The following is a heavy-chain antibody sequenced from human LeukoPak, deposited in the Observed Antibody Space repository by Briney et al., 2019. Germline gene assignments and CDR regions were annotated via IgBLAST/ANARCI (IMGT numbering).Heavy chain of an antibody. CDR1: GGSISSGGYY. CDR2: IYYSGST. Sequence: SETLSLTCTVSGGSISSGGYYWSWIRQHPGKGLEWIGYIYYSGSTYYNPSFKSRVTISVDTSKNQFSLKLSSVTAADTAVYYCARDQEQLGVDYWGQGTLVTVSS. D-gene: IGHD6-6*01. J-gene: IGHJ4*02. V-gene: IGHV4-31*03. CDR3: ARDQEQLGVDY.